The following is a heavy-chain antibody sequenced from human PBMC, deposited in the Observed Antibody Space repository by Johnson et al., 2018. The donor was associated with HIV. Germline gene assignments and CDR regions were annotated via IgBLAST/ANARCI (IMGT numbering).Heavy chain of an antibody. J-gene: IGHJ3*02. Sequence: VQLVESGGGVVRPGGSLRLSCAASGFIFSNAWMTWVRQAPGKGLEWVGRIKGKTDVGTTDYAAPVKGRFTISRSESKNTLYLQMNSLKIEDTAVYYCATVVVITQDAFDIWGQGTMVTVSS. CDR2: IKGKTDVGTT. D-gene: IGHD3-22*01. CDR1: GFIFSNAW. V-gene: IGHV3-15*01. CDR3: ATVVVITQDAFDI.